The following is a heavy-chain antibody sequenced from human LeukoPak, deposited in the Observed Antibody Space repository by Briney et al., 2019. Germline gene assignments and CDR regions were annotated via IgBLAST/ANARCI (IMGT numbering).Heavy chain of an antibody. V-gene: IGHV4-38-2*01. CDR1: GYSISSGYY. J-gene: IGHJ4*02. CDR2: SYHSGST. CDR3: ARRTVTTIDY. Sequence: MSSETLSLTCAVSGYSISSGYYWGWIRQPPGKGLEWIGSSYHSGSTYYNPSLKNRVTISVDTSKNQFSLKLSSVTAADTAVYYCARRTVTTIDYWGQGTLVTVSS. D-gene: IGHD4-17*01.